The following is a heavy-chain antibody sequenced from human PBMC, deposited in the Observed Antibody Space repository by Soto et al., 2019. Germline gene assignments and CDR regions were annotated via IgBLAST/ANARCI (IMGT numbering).Heavy chain of an antibody. D-gene: IGHD6-13*01. Sequence: GGSLRLSCAASGFTFSSYAMSWVRQAPGKGLEWVSAISGSGGSTYYADSVKGRFTISRDNSKNTLYLQMNSLRAEDTAVYYCAKVSPYSEQQLVGYFDYWGQGTLVTVSS. CDR3: AKVSPYSEQQLVGYFDY. CDR1: GFTFSSYA. CDR2: ISGSGGST. J-gene: IGHJ4*02. V-gene: IGHV3-23*01.